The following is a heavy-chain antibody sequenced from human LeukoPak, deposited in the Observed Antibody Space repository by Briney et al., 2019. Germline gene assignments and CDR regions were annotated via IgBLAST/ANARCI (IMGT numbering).Heavy chain of an antibody. CDR2: IDTDGSIT. CDR1: GYTFSSYW. D-gene: IGHD4-11*01. J-gene: IGHJ4*02. Sequence: GGSLRLSCAASGYTFSSYWMHWVRQAPGKGLVWVSRIDTDGSITSYADSAKGRFTISRDNAKNTLYLQMNSLRAEDTAVYYCAREDHSNYNYWGQGTLVTVSS. V-gene: IGHV3-74*01. CDR3: AREDHSNYNY.